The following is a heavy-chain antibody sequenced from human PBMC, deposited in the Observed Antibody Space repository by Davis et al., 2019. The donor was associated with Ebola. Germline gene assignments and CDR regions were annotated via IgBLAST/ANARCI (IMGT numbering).Heavy chain of an antibody. J-gene: IGHJ4*02. CDR1: GGSISSGSYY. CDR2: IYTSGST. Sequence: PSETLSLTCTVSGGSISSGSYYWSWIRQPAGKGLEWIGHIYTSGSTNYNPYLKSRVTISVDTSKNQFSLNLSSVTAADTAVYYCARLGTGTFDYWGQGTLVTVSS. CDR3: ARLGTGTFDY. V-gene: IGHV4-61*09. D-gene: IGHD1/OR15-1a*01.